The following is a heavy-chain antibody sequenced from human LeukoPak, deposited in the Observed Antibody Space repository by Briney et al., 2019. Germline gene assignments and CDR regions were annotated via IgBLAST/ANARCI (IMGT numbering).Heavy chain of an antibody. J-gene: IGHJ4*02. CDR3: VKDRCDRFTCPEV. V-gene: IGHV3-23*01. CDR2: ISDSGGRT. CDR1: GFTFRDYS. D-gene: IGHD3-16*02. Sequence: GGSLRLSCAASGFTFRDYSMTWVRQAPGRGLEWISGISDSGGRTSYTGSVEGRFTISRDNSENTLYLLMTSLREEDTALYYCVKDRCDRFTCPEVWGQGTLVTVSS.